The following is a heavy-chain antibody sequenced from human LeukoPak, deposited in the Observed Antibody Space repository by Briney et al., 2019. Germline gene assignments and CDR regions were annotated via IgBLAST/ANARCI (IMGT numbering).Heavy chain of an antibody. J-gene: IGHJ6*02. V-gene: IGHV1-69*13. CDR2: IIPIFGTA. CDR1: GYTFTSYG. Sequence: GASVKVSCKASGYTFTSYGISWVRQAPGQGLEWMGGIIPIFGTANYAQKFQGRVTITADESTSTAYMELSSLRSEDTAVYYCARTGAVAGTHSLLDYYGMDVWGQGTTVTVSS. CDR3: ARTGAVAGTHSLLDYYGMDV. D-gene: IGHD6-19*01.